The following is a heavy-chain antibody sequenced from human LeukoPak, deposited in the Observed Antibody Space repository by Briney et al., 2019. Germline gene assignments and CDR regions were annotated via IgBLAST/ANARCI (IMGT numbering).Heavy chain of an antibody. V-gene: IGHV4-59*01. CDR2: IYYSGST. CDR3: ARDLPYCGGDCYSGYDAFDI. D-gene: IGHD2-21*01. CDR1: GGSISSYC. Sequence: SETLSLTCTVSGGSISSYCCSWIRQPPGKGLEWIGYIYYSGSTNYNPSLKSRVTISVDTSKNQFSLKLSSVTAADTAVYYCARDLPYCGGDCYSGYDAFDIWGQGTMVTVSS. J-gene: IGHJ3*02.